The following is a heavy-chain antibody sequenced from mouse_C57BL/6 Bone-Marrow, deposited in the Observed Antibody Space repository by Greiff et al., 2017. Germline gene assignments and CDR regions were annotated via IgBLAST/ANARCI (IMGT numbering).Heavy chain of an antibody. J-gene: IGHJ4*01. CDR3: ARDAPNYEDAMDY. CDR1: GFTFSDFY. Sequence: EVHLVESGGGLVQSGRSLRLSCATSGFTFSDFYMEWVRQAPGKGLEWIAASRNKANDYTTEYSASVKGRFIVSRDTSQSILYLQMNALRAEDTAIYYCARDAPNYEDAMDYWGQGTSVTVSS. D-gene: IGHD2-4*01. V-gene: IGHV7-1*01. CDR2: SRNKANDYTT.